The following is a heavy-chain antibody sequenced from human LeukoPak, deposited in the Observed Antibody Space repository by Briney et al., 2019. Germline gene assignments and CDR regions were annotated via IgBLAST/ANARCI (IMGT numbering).Heavy chain of an antibody. Sequence: SVKVSCKASGGTFSSYAISWVRQAPGQGLEWMGGIIPIFGTANYAQKFQGRVTITTDESTSTAYMELSSLRSEDTAVYYCARVRGSSSWYSYFDYWGQGTLVTVSS. V-gene: IGHV1-69*05. CDR2: IIPIFGTA. D-gene: IGHD6-13*01. CDR3: ARVRGSSSWYSYFDY. CDR1: GGTFSSYA. J-gene: IGHJ4*02.